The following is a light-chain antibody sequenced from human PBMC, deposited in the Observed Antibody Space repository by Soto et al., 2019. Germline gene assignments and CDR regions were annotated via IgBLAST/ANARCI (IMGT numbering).Light chain of an antibody. Sequence: QSVLTQPPSVSEAPGQRVTISCTGSSSNIGAGYEAHWYQQVPGTAPKLLIYENNNRPSGVPDRFSGSKSSTSASLAITGLQAEDDAYYYCQSYDSSLSGYVFGTGTKVTAL. CDR3: QSYDSSLSGYV. V-gene: IGLV1-40*01. J-gene: IGLJ1*01. CDR2: ENN. CDR1: SSNIGAGYE.